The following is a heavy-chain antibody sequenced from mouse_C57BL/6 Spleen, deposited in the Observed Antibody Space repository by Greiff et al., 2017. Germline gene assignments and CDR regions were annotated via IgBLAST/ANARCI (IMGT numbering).Heavy chain of an antibody. J-gene: IGHJ2*01. CDR2: ISDGGSYT. D-gene: IGHD1-1*02. V-gene: IGHV5-4*03. Sequence: EVKLMESGGGLVKPGGSLKLSCAASGFTFSSYAMYWVRQTPEKRLEWVATISDGGSYTYYPDNVKGRFTISRDNAKNNLYLHMSHLKSEDTALYYCARGDYGSYFDYWGQGTTLTVSS. CDR1: GFTFSSYA. CDR3: ARGDYGSYFDY.